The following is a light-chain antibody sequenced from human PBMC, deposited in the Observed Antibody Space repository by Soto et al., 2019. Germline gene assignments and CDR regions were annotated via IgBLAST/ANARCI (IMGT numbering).Light chain of an antibody. CDR1: QSISNNH. CDR3: EYYSTSIT. Sequence: EIVLTQSPGTLSLSPGERVTLSCRASQSISNNHLAWYQQKPGQAPRLLIHGTSNRATGIPDRFSGSGSGTDFILTFSRLEPEDFAVYYCEYYSTSITFGGGTKVEIK. J-gene: IGKJ4*01. V-gene: IGKV3-20*01. CDR2: GTS.